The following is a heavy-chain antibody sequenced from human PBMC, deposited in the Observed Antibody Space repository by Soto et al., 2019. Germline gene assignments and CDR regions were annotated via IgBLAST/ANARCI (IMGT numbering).Heavy chain of an antibody. D-gene: IGHD3-22*01. CDR3: ARIGLYDSDDYYYPDY. V-gene: IGHV4-34*01. CDR2: INHSGGT. J-gene: IGHJ4*02. Sequence: PSETLSLTCAVYGGPFSGFHWSWIRQPPGKGLEWIGEINHSGGTYYNPSLKSRVTISVDTSKNQLSLKLSSVTAADTAVYYCARIGLYDSDDYYYPDYWGQGALVTVSS. CDR1: GGPFSGFH.